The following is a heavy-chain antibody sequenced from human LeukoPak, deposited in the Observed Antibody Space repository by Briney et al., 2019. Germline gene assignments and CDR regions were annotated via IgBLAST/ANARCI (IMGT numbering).Heavy chain of an antibody. Sequence: PSETLSLTCTVSGGSISSSSYYWGWIRQPPGKGLEWIGNIFYSGSTYYNPALKSRVTISVDTSKNQFSLKLSSVTAADTAVYYCAREAAAAGTHYFDYWGQGTLVTVSS. V-gene: IGHV4-39*07. J-gene: IGHJ4*02. CDR1: GGSISSSSYY. D-gene: IGHD6-13*01. CDR3: AREAAAAGTHYFDY. CDR2: IFYSGST.